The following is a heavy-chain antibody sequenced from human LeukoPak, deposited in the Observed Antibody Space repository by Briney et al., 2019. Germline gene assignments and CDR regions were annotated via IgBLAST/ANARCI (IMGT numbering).Heavy chain of an antibody. CDR3: VRALSHSYKYGMDV. CDR1: GYTFSGYD. CDR2: VNPISANT. D-gene: IGHD1-14*01. J-gene: IGHJ6*02. Sequence: GASVTVSCKASGYTFSGYDINWVRQAPGQGLEWMGWVNPISANTRYAQKFQGRVTMTMNTATSTAYMELTSLRSEDTAVYYCVRALSHSYKYGMDVWGQGTTVTVS. V-gene: IGHV1-8*01.